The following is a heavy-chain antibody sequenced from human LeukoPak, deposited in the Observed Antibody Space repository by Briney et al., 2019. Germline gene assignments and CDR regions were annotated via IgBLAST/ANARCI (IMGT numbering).Heavy chain of an antibody. CDR2: IIPIFGTA. D-gene: IGHD6-13*01. Sequence: SVKVSCKASGGTFSSYAISWVRQAPGQGLEWMGGIIPIFGTANYAQKFQGRVTITADESTSTAYMELSSLRSEDTAVYYCAGFYSTEYYFDYWGQGTLVTVSS. CDR1: GGTFSSYA. J-gene: IGHJ4*02. V-gene: IGHV1-69*13. CDR3: AGFYSTEYYFDY.